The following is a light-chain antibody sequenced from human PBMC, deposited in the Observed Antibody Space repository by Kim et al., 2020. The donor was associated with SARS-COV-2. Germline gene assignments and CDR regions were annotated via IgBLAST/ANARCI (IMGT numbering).Light chain of an antibody. CDR2: YDT. CDR3: QVWDGSSDHRV. Sequence: AKGQTARIPCGGKDIGSKSVHWYQQKPGQAPVLVIYYDTDRPSGIPERFSGSNSENTATLTISRVEAGDEADYYCQVWDGSSDHRVFGGGTQLTVL. J-gene: IGLJ3*02. CDR1: DIGSKS. V-gene: IGLV3-21*04.